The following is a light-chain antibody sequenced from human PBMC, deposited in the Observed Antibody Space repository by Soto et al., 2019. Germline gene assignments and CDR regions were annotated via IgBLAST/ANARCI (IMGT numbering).Light chain of an antibody. CDR2: GAF. J-gene: IGKJ4*01. V-gene: IGKV3-20*01. CDR1: QSVSTSY. CDR3: EQYCSVSLT. Sequence: VLTQSPGTPPLSPGESATLSCRASQSVSTSYVASYQQKSGQAHSLLIYGAFSRATAIPDRFSGSGSGGDITVTISRLAPDGFAVYYCEQYCSVSLTFGGGNKVEVK.